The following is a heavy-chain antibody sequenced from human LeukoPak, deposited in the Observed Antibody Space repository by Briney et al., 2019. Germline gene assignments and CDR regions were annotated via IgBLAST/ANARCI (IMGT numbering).Heavy chain of an antibody. J-gene: IGHJ4*02. V-gene: IGHV4-34*01. CDR2: INHSGST. D-gene: IGHD3-10*01. CDR1: GGSFSGYY. CDR3: ARAISQSGYFDY. Sequence: SETLSLTCAVYGGSFSGYYWSWIRQPPGKGLEWIGEINHSGSTNYNPSLKSRVTISVDTSKNQFFLKLSSVTAADTAVYYCARAISQSGYFDYWGQGTLVTVSS.